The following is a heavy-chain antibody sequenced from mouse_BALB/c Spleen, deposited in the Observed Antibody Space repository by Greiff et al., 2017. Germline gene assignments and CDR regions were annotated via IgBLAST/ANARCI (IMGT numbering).Heavy chain of an antibody. Sequence: EVKLVESGGGLVKPGGSLKLSCAASGFTFSSYAMSWVRQTPEKRLEWVAYISSGGSTYYPDSVKGRFTISRDNARNILYLQMSSLRSEDTAMYYCARGGTTGVARYWYFDVWGAGTTVTVSS. CDR3: ARGGTTGVARYWYFDV. CDR2: ISSGGST. V-gene: IGHV5-6-5*01. J-gene: IGHJ1*01. CDR1: GFTFSSYA. D-gene: IGHD1-1*01.